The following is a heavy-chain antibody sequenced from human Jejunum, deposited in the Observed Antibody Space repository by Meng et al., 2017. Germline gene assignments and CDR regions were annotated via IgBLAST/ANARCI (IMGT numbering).Heavy chain of an antibody. CDR1: GFAFSNDW. CDR2: NSNDGSYS. CDR3: ARDPEYTTRDAFDI. D-gene: IGHD6-6*01. V-gene: IGHV3-74*01. Sequence: GESLKISCAASGFAFSNDWMDWVRQAPGKGLVWVSRNSNDGSYSNYADSVKGRFTISRDNAKNTLYLQMNSLRAEDTAVYYCARDPEYTTRDAFDIWGQGTMVTVSS. J-gene: IGHJ3*02.